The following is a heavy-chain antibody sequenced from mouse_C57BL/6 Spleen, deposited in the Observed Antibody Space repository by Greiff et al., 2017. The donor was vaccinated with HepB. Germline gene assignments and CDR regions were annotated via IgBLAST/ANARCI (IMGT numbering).Heavy chain of an antibody. V-gene: IGHV1-69*01. CDR1: GYTFTSYW. CDR2: IDPSDSYT. J-gene: IGHJ3*01. CDR3: ARGYSNAWFAY. Sequence: VQLQQPGAELVMPGASVKLSCKASGYTFTSYWMHWVKQRPGQGLEWIGEIDPSDSYTNYNQKFKGKSTLTVDKSSSTAYMQLSSLTSEDSAVYYCARGYSNAWFAYWGQGTLVTVSA. D-gene: IGHD2-5*01.